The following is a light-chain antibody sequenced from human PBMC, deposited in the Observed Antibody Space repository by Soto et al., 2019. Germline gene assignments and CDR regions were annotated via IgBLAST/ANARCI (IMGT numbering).Light chain of an antibody. CDR2: DVT. CDR3: TAHAGSDFHVV. Sequence: QSALTQPPSASGSPGQSVTISCTGASSDIGSYNFVSWYQQHPDKAPKLLIYDVTQRPSGVPDRFSGSKSGNTSSLTDSGLLAEDVADYDCTAHAGSDFHVVFGGGSKVTV. J-gene: IGLJ2*01. CDR1: SSDIGSYNF. V-gene: IGLV2-8*01.